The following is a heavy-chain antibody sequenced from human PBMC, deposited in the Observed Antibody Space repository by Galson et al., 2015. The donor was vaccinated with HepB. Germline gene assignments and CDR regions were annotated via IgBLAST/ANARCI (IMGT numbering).Heavy chain of an antibody. Sequence: SLRLSCAASGFTFSSYGMHWVRQAPGKGLEWVAFIRYDGGNKYYADSVKGRFTISRDNSKNTLYLQMNSLRAEDTAVYYCAKMAPIAAAGTDYWGQGTLVTVSS. CDR2: IRYDGGNK. V-gene: IGHV3-30*02. J-gene: IGHJ4*02. CDR1: GFTFSSYG. D-gene: IGHD6-13*01. CDR3: AKMAPIAAAGTDY.